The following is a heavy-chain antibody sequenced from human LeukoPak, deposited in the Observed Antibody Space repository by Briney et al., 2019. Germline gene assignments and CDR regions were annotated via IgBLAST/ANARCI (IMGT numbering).Heavy chain of an antibody. CDR2: IVVGSGNT. Sequence: GTSVKVSCKASGFTFTSSAVQWVRQARGQRLEWIGWIVVGSGNTNYAQKFQERVTITRDMSTSTAYMELSSLRYEDTAVYYCAAVRYYDILTGYTWGQGTLVTVSS. J-gene: IGHJ5*02. D-gene: IGHD3-9*01. V-gene: IGHV1-58*01. CDR1: GFTFTSSA. CDR3: AAVRYYDILTGYT.